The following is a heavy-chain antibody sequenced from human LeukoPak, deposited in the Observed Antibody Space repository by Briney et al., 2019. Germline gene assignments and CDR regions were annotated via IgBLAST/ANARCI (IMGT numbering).Heavy chain of an antibody. Sequence: GGSLRLSCAASGFTVSSNYMSWVRQAPGKGLEWVSVIYSGGSTYYADSVKGRFTISRDNSKNTLYLQMNSLRAEDTAVYYCARATRVMGIAAADYWGQGTLVTVSS. D-gene: IGHD6-13*01. CDR3: ARATRVMGIAAADY. CDR2: IYSGGST. CDR1: GFTVSSNY. J-gene: IGHJ4*02. V-gene: IGHV3-66*01.